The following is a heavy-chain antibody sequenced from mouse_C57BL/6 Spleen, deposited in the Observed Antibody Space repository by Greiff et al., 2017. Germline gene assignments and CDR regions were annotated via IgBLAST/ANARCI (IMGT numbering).Heavy chain of an antibody. D-gene: IGHD1-1*01. J-gene: IGHJ2*01. CDR2: IYPGSGST. CDR3: ARCYYGSSCYFDY. Sequence: VQLQQPGAELVKPGASVKMSCKASGYTFTSYWITWVKQRPGQGLEWIGDIYPGSGSTTYNEKFKSKATLTVDTSSSTAYMQLSSLTSEDSAVXYCARCYYGSSCYFDYWGQGTTLTVSS. V-gene: IGHV1-55*01. CDR1: GYTFTSYW.